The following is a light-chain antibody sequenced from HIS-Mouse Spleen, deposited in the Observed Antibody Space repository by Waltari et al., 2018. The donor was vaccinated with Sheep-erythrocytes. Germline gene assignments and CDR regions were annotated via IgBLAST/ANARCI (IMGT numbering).Light chain of an antibody. V-gene: IGKV1-39*01. CDR2: AAS. J-gene: IGKJ2*01. Sequence: DIQMTQSQSSLSAPIGDRVTLTCRASQSISSYLNWYQQKPGKAPKLLIYAASSLQSGVPSRFSGSGSGTDFTLTISSLQPEDFATYYCQQSYSTPYTFGQGTKLEIK. CDR1: QSISSY. CDR3: QQSYSTPYT.